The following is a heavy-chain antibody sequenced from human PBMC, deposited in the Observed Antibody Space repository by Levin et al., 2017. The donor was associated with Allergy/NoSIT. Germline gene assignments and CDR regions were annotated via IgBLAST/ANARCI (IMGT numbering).Heavy chain of an antibody. Sequence: GGSLRLSCVASGFTFSSYWMSWVRQAPNKGLEWVAETKPDGSNKYYVASVKGRFTISRDNAKNSLYLQMNSLRAEDTAVYYCMAHCDTSSCPRWGQGTLVTVSS. CDR2: TKPDGSNK. V-gene: IGHV3-7*01. CDR1: GFTFSSYW. D-gene: IGHD2-15*01. J-gene: IGHJ3*01. CDR3: MAHCDTSSCPR.